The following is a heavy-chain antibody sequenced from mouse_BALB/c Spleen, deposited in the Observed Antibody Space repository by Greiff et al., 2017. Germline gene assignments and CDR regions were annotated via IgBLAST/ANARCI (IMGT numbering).Heavy chain of an antibody. CDR3: ARSLDSSGYSWFAY. J-gene: IGHJ3*01. CDR1: GDSITSGY. Sequence: ESGPSLVKPSQTLSLTCSVTGDSITSGYWNWIRKFPGNKLEYMGYISYSGSTYYNPSLKSRISITRDTSKNQYYLQLNSVTTEDTATYYCARSLDSSGYSWFAYWGQGTLVTVSA. CDR2: ISYSGST. D-gene: IGHD3-2*01. V-gene: IGHV3-8*02.